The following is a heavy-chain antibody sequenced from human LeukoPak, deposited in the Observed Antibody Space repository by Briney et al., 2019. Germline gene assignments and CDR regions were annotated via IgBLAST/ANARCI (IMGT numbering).Heavy chain of an antibody. D-gene: IGHD3-10*01. CDR2: IYWNDDK. CDR3: AHRAGSGSSRPNTFDI. CDR1: GFSLSISGVG. V-gene: IGHV2-5*01. Sequence: SGPTLVNPTQTLTLTCTFSGFSLSISGVGVGWIRQPPGKAPEWLTLIYWNDDKRYSPSLKGRLTITKDTSKNQVVLTMTNMDPVDTATYYCAHRAGSGSSRPNTFDIWGQGTMVTVSS. J-gene: IGHJ3*02.